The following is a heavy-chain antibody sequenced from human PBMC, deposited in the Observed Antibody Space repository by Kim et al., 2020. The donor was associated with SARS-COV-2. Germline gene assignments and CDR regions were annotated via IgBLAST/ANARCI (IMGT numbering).Heavy chain of an antibody. D-gene: IGHD3-22*01. J-gene: IGHJ4*02. CDR1: GFTFDDYA. CDR2: ISWNSGSI. V-gene: IGHV3-9*01. Sequence: GGSLRLSCAASGFTFDDYAMHWVRQAPGKGLEWVSGISWNSGSIGYADSVKGRFTISRDNAKNSLYLQMNSLRAEDTALYYCAKEDYDSSGSFDYWGQGTLVTVSS. CDR3: AKEDYDSSGSFDY.